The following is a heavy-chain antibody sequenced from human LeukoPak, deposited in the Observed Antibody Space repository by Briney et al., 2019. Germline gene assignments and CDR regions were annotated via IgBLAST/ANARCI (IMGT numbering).Heavy chain of an antibody. D-gene: IGHD1-26*01. CDR1: GYTFTGYY. J-gene: IGHJ6*03. CDR2: INPNSGGT. CDR3: ARWSEQDYYMDV. V-gene: IGHV1-2*02. Sequence: ASVKVSCNASGYTFTGYYMHWVRQAPGQGLEWMGWINPNSGGTNYAQKFQGRVTMTRDTSISTAYMELSRLRSDDTAVYYCARWSEQDYYMDVWGKGTTVTVSS.